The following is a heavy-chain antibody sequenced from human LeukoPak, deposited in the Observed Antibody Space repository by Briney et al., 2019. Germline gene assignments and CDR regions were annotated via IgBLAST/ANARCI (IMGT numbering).Heavy chain of an antibody. J-gene: IGHJ4*02. CDR3: ARAVGPFDY. Sequence: GGSLRLSCAASGFTFSTYGMHWVRQAPGRGLEWVAVIWYDGTNKYYGASVKGRFTISRDNSKNTLYLQMNSLRAEDTAVYYCARAVGPFDYWGQGTLVTVSS. V-gene: IGHV3-33*01. CDR1: GFTFSTYG. CDR2: IWYDGTNK.